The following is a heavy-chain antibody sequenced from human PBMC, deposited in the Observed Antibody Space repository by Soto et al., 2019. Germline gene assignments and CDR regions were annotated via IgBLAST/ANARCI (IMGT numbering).Heavy chain of an antibody. V-gene: IGHV3-23*01. CDR3: AKPFGFGEFHYYYSYGMDV. Sequence: PGGSLRLSCAASGFTFSSYAMSWVRQAPGKGLEWVSAISGSGGSTYYADSVKGRFTISRDNSKNTLYLQMNSLRAEDTAVYYCAKPFGFGEFHYYYSYGMDVWGQGTTVTVSS. D-gene: IGHD3-10*01. CDR2: ISGSGGST. CDR1: GFTFSSYA. J-gene: IGHJ6*02.